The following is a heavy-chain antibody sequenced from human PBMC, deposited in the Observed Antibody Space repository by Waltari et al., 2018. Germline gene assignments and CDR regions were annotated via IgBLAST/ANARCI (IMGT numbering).Heavy chain of an antibody. CDR2: ISPIFGTA. V-gene: IGHV1-69*14. D-gene: IGHD4-4*01. J-gene: IGHJ6*03. CDR3: ARAWGNYEPYYYYMDV. CDR1: GGTFSSYA. Sequence: QVQLVQSGAEVKKPGSSVKVSCKASGGTFSSYAISWVRQAPGQGLEWMGGISPIFGTANYAQKFQGRVTITAEKSTSTAYMDLSSLRSEDTAVYYCARAWGNYEPYYYYMDVWGKGTTVTVSS.